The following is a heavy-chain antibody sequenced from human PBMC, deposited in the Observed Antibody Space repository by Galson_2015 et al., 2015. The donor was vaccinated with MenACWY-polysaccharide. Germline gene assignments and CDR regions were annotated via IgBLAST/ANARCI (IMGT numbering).Heavy chain of an antibody. Sequence: SLRLSCAASGFTFRSYAMSWVRQAPGKGLEWVSGITGGGVSVYYADSVKGRFTISRDNSKNTLYLQMNSLRAEDTALYYCAKGDILTGYLVTYWGQGTLVTVSS. D-gene: IGHD3-9*01. CDR1: GFTFRSYA. J-gene: IGHJ4*02. CDR3: AKGDILTGYLVTY. V-gene: IGHV3-23*01. CDR2: ITGGGVSV.